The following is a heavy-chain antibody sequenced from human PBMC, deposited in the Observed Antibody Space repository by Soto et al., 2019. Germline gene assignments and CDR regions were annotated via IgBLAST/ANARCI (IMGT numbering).Heavy chain of an antibody. Sequence: ASVKVSCKASGYTFTSYYMHWVRQAPRQGLEWMGIINPSGGSTSYAQKFQGRVTMTRDTSTSTVYMELSNLRSEDTAVYYCARDPSLYSSSFLPFDYWGQGTLVTVSS. J-gene: IGHJ4*02. CDR1: GYTFTSYY. V-gene: IGHV1-46*01. D-gene: IGHD6-6*01. CDR3: ARDPSLYSSSFLPFDY. CDR2: INPSGGST.